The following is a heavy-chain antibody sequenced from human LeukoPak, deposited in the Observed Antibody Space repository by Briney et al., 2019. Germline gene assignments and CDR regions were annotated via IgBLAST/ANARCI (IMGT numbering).Heavy chain of an antibody. CDR2: INHSGST. CDR1: GGSFSGYY. D-gene: IGHD2-2*01. V-gene: IGHV4-34*01. J-gene: IGHJ3*02. CDR3: ARGCSSTSCYYKFAFDI. Sequence: SETLSLTCAVYGGSFSGYYWSWIRQPPGKGLEWIGEINHSGSTNYNPPLKSRVTISVDTSKNQFSLKLSSVTAADTAVYYCARGCSSTSCYYKFAFDIWGQGTMVTVSS.